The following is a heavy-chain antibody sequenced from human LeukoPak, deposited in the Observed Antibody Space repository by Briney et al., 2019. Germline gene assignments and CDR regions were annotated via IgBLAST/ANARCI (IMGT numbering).Heavy chain of an antibody. CDR3: ASGTTVTDFDY. CDR1: GGSISSYY. J-gene: IGHJ4*02. CDR2: IYYSGST. Sequence: PSETLSLTCTVSGGSISSYYWSWIRQPPGKGLEWIGYIYYSGSTNYNPSPKSRVTISVDTSKNQFSLKLSSVTAADTAVYYCASGTTVTDFDYWGQGTLVTVSS. D-gene: IGHD4-17*01. V-gene: IGHV4-59*01.